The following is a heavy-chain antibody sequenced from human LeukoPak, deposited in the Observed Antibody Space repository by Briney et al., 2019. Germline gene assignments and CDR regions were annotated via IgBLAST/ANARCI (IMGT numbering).Heavy chain of an antibody. V-gene: IGHV1-2*02. J-gene: IGHJ3*02. CDR2: INPNSGGT. CDR1: GYTFTGYY. CDR3: ARSGMVGDSHDAFDI. D-gene: IGHD4-17*01. Sequence: ASVKVSCKASGYTFTGYYMHWVRQAPGQGLEWMGWINPNSGGTNYAQKFQGRVTMTRDTSISTAYMELSRLRSDDTAVYYCARSGMVGDSHDAFDIWGQGTMVTVSS.